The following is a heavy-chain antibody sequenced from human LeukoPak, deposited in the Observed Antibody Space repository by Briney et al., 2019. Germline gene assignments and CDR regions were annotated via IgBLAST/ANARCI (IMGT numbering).Heavy chain of an antibody. J-gene: IGHJ5*02. CDR1: GVNFSSYW. D-gene: IGHD6-13*01. CDR2: IKQDGSEE. Sequence: GGSLRLSCAVSGVNFSSYWMSWVRQAPGKGLEWVANIKQDGSEEYYVDSVKGRFTISTDNAKNSLYLQMNSLRAEDTAVYYCARGGYSTGFDPWGQGTLVTVSS. V-gene: IGHV3-7*01. CDR3: ARGGYSTGFDP.